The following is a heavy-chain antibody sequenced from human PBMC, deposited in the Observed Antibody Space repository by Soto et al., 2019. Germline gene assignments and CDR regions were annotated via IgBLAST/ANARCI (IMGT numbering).Heavy chain of an antibody. CDR2: IYYSGST. Sequence: SETLSLTCTVSGGSISSGGYYWSWIRQHPGKGLEWIGYIYYSGSTYYNPSLKSRVTISVDTSKNQFSLKLSSVTAADTAVYYCARLMVRGVIIDYWGQGTLVTVSS. CDR3: ARLMVRGVIIDY. D-gene: IGHD3-10*01. CDR1: GGSISSGGYY. J-gene: IGHJ4*02. V-gene: IGHV4-31*03.